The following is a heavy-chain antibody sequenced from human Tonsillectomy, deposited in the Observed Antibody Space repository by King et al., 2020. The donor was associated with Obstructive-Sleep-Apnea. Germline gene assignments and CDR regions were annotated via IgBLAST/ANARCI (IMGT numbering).Heavy chain of an antibody. V-gene: IGHV1-8*01. CDR1: GYDFMSYD. D-gene: IGHD2-21*02. CDR3: ARGGTYGDFAGYV. Sequence: QLVQSGAEVKKPGASVKVSCKASGYDFMSYDNNWMRQAPGQGLEWMGWMNPKSGSTGYAKKVQGRVAMTRNTSTSTAYMELSSLRSEDTAVYFCARGGTYGDFAGYVWGQGTLVTVSS. J-gene: IGHJ4*02. CDR2: MNPKSGST.